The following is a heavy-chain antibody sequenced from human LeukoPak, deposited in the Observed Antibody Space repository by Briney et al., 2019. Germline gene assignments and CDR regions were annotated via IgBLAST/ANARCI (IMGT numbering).Heavy chain of an antibody. Sequence: SETLSLTCTVSGDSITSYYWSWIRQPPGKVLEWIGYIYDSGGSNYNPSLKSRVTISVDTSKNQFSLKVSSVTAADTAVYYCARTIVGATKRIREVGFDYWGQGTLVTVSS. CDR3: ARTIVGATKRIREVGFDY. CDR1: GDSITSYY. V-gene: IGHV4-59*01. D-gene: IGHD1-26*01. CDR2: IYDSGGS. J-gene: IGHJ4*02.